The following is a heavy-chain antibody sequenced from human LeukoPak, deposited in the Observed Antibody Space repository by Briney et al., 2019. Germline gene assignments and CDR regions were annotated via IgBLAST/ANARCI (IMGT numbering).Heavy chain of an antibody. CDR3: ARGGLYKGWRRYYDY. CDR1: GGSFSGYY. CDR2: INHSGST. D-gene: IGHD1-1*01. Sequence: PSETLSLTCAVYGGSFSGYYWSWIRQPPRQGLEWIGEINHSGSTNYNPSLKSRVTISVDTSKNQFSLKLSSVTAADTAVYYCARGGLYKGWRRYYDYWGQGTLVTVSS. V-gene: IGHV4-34*01. J-gene: IGHJ4*02.